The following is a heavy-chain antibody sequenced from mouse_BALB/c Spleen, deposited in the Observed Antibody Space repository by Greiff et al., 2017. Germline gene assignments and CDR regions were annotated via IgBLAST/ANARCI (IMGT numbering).Heavy chain of an antibody. CDR2: IDPSDSYT. CDR3: ARENAY. V-gene: IGHV1-69*02. CDR1: GYTFTSYW. Sequence: VQLQQPGAELVKPGASVKLSCKASGYTFTSYWMHWVKQRPGQGLEWIGEIDPSDSYTNYNQKFKGKATLTVDKSSSTAYMQLSSLTSEDSAVYYCARENAYWGQGTLVTVSA. J-gene: IGHJ3*01.